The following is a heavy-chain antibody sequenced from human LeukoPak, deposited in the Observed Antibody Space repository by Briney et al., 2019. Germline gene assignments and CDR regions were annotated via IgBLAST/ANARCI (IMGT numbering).Heavy chain of an antibody. CDR2: ITGSGGYT. CDR3: AKQSLYDSSGHFHY. D-gene: IGHD3-22*01. V-gene: IGHV3-23*01. Sequence: GGSLRLSCAASGFXFSSYAITWVRQAPGKGLEWGSTITGSGGYTYYADSVKGRFTISRDNSKNTLFLRMNSLRAEDTAVYFCAKQSLYDSSGHFHYWGQGTLVTVSS. J-gene: IGHJ4*02. CDR1: GFXFSSYA.